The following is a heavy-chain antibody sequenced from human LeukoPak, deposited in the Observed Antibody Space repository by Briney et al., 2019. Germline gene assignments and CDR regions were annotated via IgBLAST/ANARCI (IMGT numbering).Heavy chain of an antibody. CDR2: ISSSSSYI. V-gene: IGHV3-21*04. CDR3: AKDLHTPSGYYFDY. CDR1: GFTFSSYS. Sequence: GGSLRLSCAASGFTFSSYSMNWVRQAPGKGLEWVSSISSSSSYIYYADSVKGRFTISRDNAKNSLYLQMNSLRAEDTAVYYCAKDLHTPSGYYFDYWGQGTLVTVSS. J-gene: IGHJ4*02. D-gene: IGHD1-26*01.